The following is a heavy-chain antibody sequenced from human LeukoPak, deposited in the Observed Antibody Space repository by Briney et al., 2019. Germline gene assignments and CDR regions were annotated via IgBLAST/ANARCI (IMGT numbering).Heavy chain of an antibody. CDR3: ARDLSPISIAAAGASSFDY. CDR1: GYTFTSYG. D-gene: IGHD6-13*01. CDR2: ISAYNGNT. J-gene: IGHJ4*02. Sequence: ASVKVSCKASGYTFTSYGISWVRQAPGQGLEWMGWISAYNGNTNYAQKLQGRVTMTTDTSTSTAYMELRSLRSDDTAVYYCARDLSPISIAAAGASSFDYWGQGTLVTVSS. V-gene: IGHV1-18*01.